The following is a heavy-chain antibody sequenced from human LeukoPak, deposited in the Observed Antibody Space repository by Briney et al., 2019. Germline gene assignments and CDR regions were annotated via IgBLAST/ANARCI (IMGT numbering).Heavy chain of an antibody. CDR1: GFTFSSYS. CDR3: AILVGEDAFDI. D-gene: IGHD1-26*01. Sequence: GGSLRLSCAASGFTFSSYSMNWVRQAPGKGLEWVSSISSSSSTIYYADSVKGRFTISRDNAKNSLYLQMNSLRAEDTAVYYCAILVGEDAFDIWGQGTMVTVSS. CDR2: ISSSSSTI. J-gene: IGHJ3*02. V-gene: IGHV3-48*04.